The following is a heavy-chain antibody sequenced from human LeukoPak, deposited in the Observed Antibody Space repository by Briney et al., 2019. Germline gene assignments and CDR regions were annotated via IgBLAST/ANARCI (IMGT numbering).Heavy chain of an antibody. D-gene: IGHD3-3*01. Sequence: PGGSLRLSCAASGFTFDDYTMHWVRQAPGKGLEWVSLISWDGGSTYYADSVKGRFTISRGNSKITLYLQMNSLRAEDTAVYYCAKGPRTIFGVVKRLYYFDYWGQGTLVTVSS. J-gene: IGHJ4*02. CDR2: ISWDGGST. V-gene: IGHV3-43*01. CDR1: GFTFDDYT. CDR3: AKGPRTIFGVVKRLYYFDY.